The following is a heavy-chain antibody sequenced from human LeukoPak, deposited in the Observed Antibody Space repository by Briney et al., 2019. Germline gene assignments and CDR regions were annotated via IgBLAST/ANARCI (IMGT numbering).Heavy chain of an antibody. V-gene: IGHV1-2*02. Sequence: ASVKVSCKASGYTFTGYYMHWVRQAPGQGLEWMGWINPNSGGTNYAQKFQGRVTMTRDTSISTAYMELSRLRSDDTAVYYCARVIPQKWELPGKWFDPWGQGTLVTVSS. CDR1: GYTFTGYY. CDR3: ARVIPQKWELPGKWFDP. D-gene: IGHD1-26*01. J-gene: IGHJ5*02. CDR2: INPNSGGT.